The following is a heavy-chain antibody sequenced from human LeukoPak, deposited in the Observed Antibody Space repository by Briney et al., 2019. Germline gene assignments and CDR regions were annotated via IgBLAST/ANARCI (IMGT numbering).Heavy chain of an antibody. Sequence: SETLSLTCAVYGGSFSGYYWSWIRQPPGKGLEWIGEINHSGSTNYNPSLKSRVTISVDTSKNQFSLKLSSVTAADTAVYYCARGKVRSAWYTRHYYGMDVWGKGTTVTVSS. J-gene: IGHJ6*04. D-gene: IGHD6-19*01. CDR3: ARGKVRSAWYTRHYYGMDV. V-gene: IGHV4-34*01. CDR2: INHSGST. CDR1: GGSFSGYY.